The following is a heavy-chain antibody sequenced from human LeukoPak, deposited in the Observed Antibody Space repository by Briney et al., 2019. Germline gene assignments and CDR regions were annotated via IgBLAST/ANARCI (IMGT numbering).Heavy chain of an antibody. CDR1: GFTFSSYA. CDR3: AKVVTGVSESRYSKPGVYYYYMDV. CDR2: ISGSGGST. V-gene: IGHV3-23*01. J-gene: IGHJ6*03. D-gene: IGHD1-1*01. Sequence: PGGSLRLSCAASGFTFSSYAMSWVRQAPGKGLEWVSAISGSGGSTYYADSVKGRFTISRDNSKNTLYLQMNSLRAEDTAVYYCAKVVTGVSESRYSKPGVYYYYMDVWGKGTTVTISS.